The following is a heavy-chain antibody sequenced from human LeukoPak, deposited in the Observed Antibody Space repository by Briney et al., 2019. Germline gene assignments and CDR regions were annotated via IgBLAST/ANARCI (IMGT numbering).Heavy chain of an antibody. V-gene: IGHV4-4*07. J-gene: IGHJ4*02. CDR2: IYTSGST. CDR3: ARGGRIVGASPPDY. CDR1: GGSISSYY. Sequence: PSETLSLTCTVSGGSISSYYWSWIRQPAGKGLEWIGRIYTSGSTNYNPSLKSRVTVSVDTSKNQFSLKLSSVTAADTAVYYCARGGRIVGASPPDYWGQGTLVTVSS. D-gene: IGHD1-26*01.